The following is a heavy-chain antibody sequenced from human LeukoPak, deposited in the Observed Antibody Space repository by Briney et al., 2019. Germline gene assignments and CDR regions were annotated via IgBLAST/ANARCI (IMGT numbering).Heavy chain of an antibody. CDR3: SRLWFGEYS. V-gene: IGHV3-15*01. D-gene: IGHD3-10*01. CDR2: TKSISDGGTM. Sequence: GGSLRLSCATSGFTFSNAWMSWVRQAPGQGLEWVGRTKSISDGGTMDYAAPVKGRFTISRDDSKNTLYLQMNSLKIEDTAVYYCSRLWFGEYSWGQRTLATVSS. J-gene: IGHJ4*02. CDR1: GFTFSNAW.